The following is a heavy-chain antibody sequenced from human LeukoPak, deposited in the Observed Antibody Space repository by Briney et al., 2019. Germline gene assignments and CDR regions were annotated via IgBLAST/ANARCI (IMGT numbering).Heavy chain of an antibody. Sequence: GGSLRLSCAASGFTFNRYAMHWVRQAPGKGLEWVAFIWYDGSNKYYADSVKGRFTVSRDNSKNTLYLQMNSLRAEDTAVYYCAKDNSGTYFDYWGQGTLVTVSS. CDR1: GFTFNRYA. D-gene: IGHD3-10*01. V-gene: IGHV3-30*02. CDR3: AKDNSGTYFDY. J-gene: IGHJ4*02. CDR2: IWYDGSNK.